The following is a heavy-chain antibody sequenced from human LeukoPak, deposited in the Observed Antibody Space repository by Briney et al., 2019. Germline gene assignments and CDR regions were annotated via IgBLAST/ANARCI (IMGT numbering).Heavy chain of an antibody. Sequence: GESLKISCKASGESFTNYWIGWVREMPGKGLEWMGITYPGDSDTRYSPSFQGQVTISADKSISTAYLQWSSLKASDTAIYYCARALRGSYGDWFDPWGQGTLVTVSS. CDR3: ARALRGSYGDWFDP. D-gene: IGHD1-26*01. CDR1: GESFTNYW. V-gene: IGHV5-51*01. J-gene: IGHJ5*02. CDR2: TYPGDSDT.